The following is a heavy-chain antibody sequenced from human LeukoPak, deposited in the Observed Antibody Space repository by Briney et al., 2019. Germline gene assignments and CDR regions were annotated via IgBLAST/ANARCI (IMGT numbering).Heavy chain of an antibody. V-gene: IGHV3-33*01. CDR2: IWPDGSNK. CDR3: ASAAGAFDF. Sequence: GGSLRLSCEASGITFSGYGIHWVRQAPGKGLEWVAVIWPDGSNKYYADSVKGRFTISRDNSKNTLWLQMNSLRAEDTALYYCASAAGAFDFWGQGTMVTVSS. CDR1: GITFSGYG. D-gene: IGHD6-13*01. J-gene: IGHJ3*01.